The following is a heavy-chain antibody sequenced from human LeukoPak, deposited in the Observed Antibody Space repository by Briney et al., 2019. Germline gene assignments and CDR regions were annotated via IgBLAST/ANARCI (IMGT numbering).Heavy chain of an antibody. CDR1: GGSISSGGYY. CDR2: IYHSGST. J-gene: IGHJ3*02. CDR3: ARVGVGATQGAFDI. D-gene: IGHD1-26*01. Sequence: SETLSLTCTVSGGSISSGGYYWSWIRQPPGKGLEWIGYIYHSGSTYYNPSLKSRVTISADRSKNQFSLKLSSVTAADTAVYYCARVGVGATQGAFDIWGQGTMVTVSS. V-gene: IGHV4-30-2*01.